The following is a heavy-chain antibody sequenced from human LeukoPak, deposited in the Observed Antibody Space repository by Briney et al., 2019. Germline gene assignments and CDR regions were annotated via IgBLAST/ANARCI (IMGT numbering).Heavy chain of an antibody. D-gene: IGHD5-12*01. CDR1: GYTFTGYY. Sequence: ASVKVSCKASGYTFTGYYMHWVRQAPGQGLEWMGWINPNSGGTNYAQKFQGRVTITRDTSASTAYMELSSLRSEDTAVYYCASPGYSGYDYYYYGMDVWGQGTTVTVSS. J-gene: IGHJ6*02. CDR2: INPNSGGT. V-gene: IGHV1-2*02. CDR3: ASPGYSGYDYYYYGMDV.